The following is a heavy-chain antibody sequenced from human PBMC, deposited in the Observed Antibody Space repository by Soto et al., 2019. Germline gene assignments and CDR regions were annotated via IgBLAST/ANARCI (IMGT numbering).Heavy chain of an antibody. CDR1: GFTFSSYA. V-gene: IGHV3-23*01. CDR3: AKVRGSSSSGNTLDY. CDR2: ISGSGGST. J-gene: IGHJ4*02. Sequence: EVQLLESGGGLVQPGGSLRLSCAASGFTFSSYAMSWVRQAPGKGLEWVSAISGSGGSTYYADSVKGRLTISRDNSKNTLYLQMNSLRVEDTAVYYCAKVRGSSSSGNTLDYWGQGTLVTVSS. D-gene: IGHD6-6*01.